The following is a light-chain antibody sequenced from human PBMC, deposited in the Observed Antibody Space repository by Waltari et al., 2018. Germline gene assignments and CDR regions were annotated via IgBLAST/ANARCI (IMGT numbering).Light chain of an antibody. J-gene: IGLJ1*01. CDR1: ALPKQF. Sequence: SYELTQPPSVSVSPGQTARITCSGDALPKQFAYWYQQKPGQAPVVVIYKDTERPSGIRERFSGASAGTTVTLTVSGVQAEDEADYYCQSADSSGTYEVFGTGTKVTVL. CDR3: QSADSSGTYEV. V-gene: IGLV3-25*03. CDR2: KDT.